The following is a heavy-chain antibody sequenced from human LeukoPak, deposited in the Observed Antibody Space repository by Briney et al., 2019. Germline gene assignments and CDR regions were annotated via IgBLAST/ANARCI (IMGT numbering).Heavy chain of an antibody. CDR1: GFTFSSYG. J-gene: IGHJ4*02. Sequence: GGSLRLSCAASGFTFSSYGMHWVRQAPGKGLEWVAVIWYDGSNKYYADSVKGRFTISRDNSKNTLFLQMNSLRAEDTAIYYCAKYGPQDSGSSHFDYWGQGALVTVSS. CDR2: IWYDGSNK. V-gene: IGHV3-33*06. CDR3: AKYGPQDSGSSHFDY. D-gene: IGHD1-26*01.